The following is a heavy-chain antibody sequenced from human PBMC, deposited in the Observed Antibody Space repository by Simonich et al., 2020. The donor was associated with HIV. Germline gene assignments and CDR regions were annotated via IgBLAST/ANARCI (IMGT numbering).Heavy chain of an antibody. Sequence: QITLKESGPTLVKPTQTLTLTCTFSGFSLSTSGVGVGWIRQPPGKALEWLALIYLDDDKRYCPALKSRLTITKDTSKNQVVLTMANMGPVDTATYYCAHSPGGGSGSYYNYFDYWGQGTLVTVSS. CDR3: AHSPGGGSGSYYNYFDY. J-gene: IGHJ4*02. CDR1: GFSLSTSGVG. V-gene: IGHV2-5*02. CDR2: IYLDDDK. D-gene: IGHD3-10*01.